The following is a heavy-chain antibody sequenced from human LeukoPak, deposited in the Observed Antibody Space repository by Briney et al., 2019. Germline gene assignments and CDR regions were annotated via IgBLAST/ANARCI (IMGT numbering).Heavy chain of an antibody. D-gene: IGHD2-8*01. Sequence: ASVKVSCKASGDTFSTYAITWVRQAPGQRLDWMGEIIPLVNTASHAQKFQGRVTITADESTRTVYMELTRLTSEDTAVYYCARNLYCTDSGCYPWGQGTLVTVSS. J-gene: IGHJ4*02. V-gene: IGHV1-69*13. CDR1: GDTFSTYA. CDR3: ARNLYCTDSGCYP. CDR2: IIPLVNTA.